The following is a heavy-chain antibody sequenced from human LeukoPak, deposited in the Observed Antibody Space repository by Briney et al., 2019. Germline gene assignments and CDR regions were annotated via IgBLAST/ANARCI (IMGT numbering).Heavy chain of an antibody. Sequence: SVKVSCKASGRTFSSYAISWVRQAPGQGLEWMGRIIPIFGTANYAQKFQGRVTITTDESTSTAYMELSSLRSEDTAVYYCARGLLWFGARYYYYMDVWGKGTTVTVSS. D-gene: IGHD3-10*01. V-gene: IGHV1-69*05. J-gene: IGHJ6*03. CDR2: IIPIFGTA. CDR3: ARGLLWFGARYYYYMDV. CDR1: GRTFSSYA.